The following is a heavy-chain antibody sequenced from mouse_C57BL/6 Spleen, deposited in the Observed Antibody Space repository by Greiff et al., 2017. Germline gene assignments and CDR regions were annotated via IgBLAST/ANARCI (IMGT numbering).Heavy chain of an antibody. D-gene: IGHD2-3*01. Sequence: LQQSGAELARPGASVKLSCKASGYTFTSYGISWVKQRTGQGLEWIGEIYPRSGNTYYNEKFKGKATLTADKSSSTAYMELRSLTSEDSAVYFCAREGEIYDGSYFDYWGQGTTLTVSS. V-gene: IGHV1-81*01. CDR2: IYPRSGNT. CDR3: AREGEIYDGSYFDY. J-gene: IGHJ2*01. CDR1: GYTFTSYG.